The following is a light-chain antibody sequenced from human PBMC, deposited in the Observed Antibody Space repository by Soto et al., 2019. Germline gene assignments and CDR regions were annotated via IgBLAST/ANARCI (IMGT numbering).Light chain of an antibody. J-gene: IGLJ2*01. CDR1: SSNIGAGYD. CDR2: GNS. V-gene: IGLV1-40*01. Sequence: QSVLTQPPSVSGAPGQRVTISCTGSSSNIGAGYDVHWYQQLPGTAPKLLIYGNSNRPSGVPDRFSGSKSGTSASLAITGLQAEDEADYYCQSYDSRLSGSVFGGGTKQTVL. CDR3: QSYDSRLSGSV.